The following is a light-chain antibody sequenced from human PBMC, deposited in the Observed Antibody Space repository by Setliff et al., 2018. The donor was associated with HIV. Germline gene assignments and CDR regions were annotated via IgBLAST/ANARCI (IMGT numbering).Light chain of an antibody. CDR2: DVT. Sequence: QSVLAQPASVSGPPGQSIAISCTGTSSDIGSYNYVSWYQHHPGKAPRLIIYDVTNRPSGVSDRFSGSKSGNTASLTISGLQAEDEADYYCNTYISSTPNYVFGTGTKFTV. V-gene: IGLV2-14*01. CDR3: NTYISSTPNYV. J-gene: IGLJ1*01. CDR1: SSDIGSYNY.